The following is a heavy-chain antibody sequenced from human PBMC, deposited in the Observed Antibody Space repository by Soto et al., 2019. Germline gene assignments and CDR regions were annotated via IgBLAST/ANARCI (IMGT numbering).Heavy chain of an antibody. CDR1: GGTFRSSA. V-gene: IGHV1-69*01. CDR3: TRDSSAWYVPASYYYYGMDV. Sequence: QVQLVQSGAEVKRPGSSVKVSCKPSGGTFRSSAITWVLQAPGQGLEWMGGIIPLFGTAQYAQKFQGRVTITADESTRTVYMEVSSLRSEDTAVYYCTRDSSAWYVPASYYYYGMDVWGQGTTVTVSS. J-gene: IGHJ6*02. D-gene: IGHD6-19*01. CDR2: IIPLFGTA.